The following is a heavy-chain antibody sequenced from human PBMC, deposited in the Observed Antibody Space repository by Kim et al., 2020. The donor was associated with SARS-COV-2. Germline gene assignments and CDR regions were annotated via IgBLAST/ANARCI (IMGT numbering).Heavy chain of an antibody. Sequence: ASVKVSCKASGDTFTGYYMHWIRQAPGQGLEWMGRINPNNGGTNYAQKFQGRVTMTRDTSISTAYLELSRLRYDDTAVYYCTRALVTGDEFDYWGQGTLVTVSS. D-gene: IGHD7-27*01. CDR3: TRALVTGDEFDY. CDR1: GDTFTGYY. V-gene: IGHV1-2*06. J-gene: IGHJ4*02. CDR2: INPNNGGT.